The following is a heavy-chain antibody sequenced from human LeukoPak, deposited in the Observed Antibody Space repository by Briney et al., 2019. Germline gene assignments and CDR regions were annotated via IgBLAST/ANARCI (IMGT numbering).Heavy chain of an antibody. CDR2: IYPGDSDT. V-gene: IGHV5-51*01. CDR3: ARHVTSSWGYYYYMDV. CDR1: GYSFTSYW. D-gene: IGHD6-13*01. J-gene: IGHJ6*03. Sequence: GESLKISCKGSGYSFTSYWIGWVRQMPGKGLEWMGIIYPGDSDTRYSPSFQGQVTISADKSISTAYLQWSSLKASDTAMYYCARHVTSSWGYYYYMDVWGKETTVTVSS.